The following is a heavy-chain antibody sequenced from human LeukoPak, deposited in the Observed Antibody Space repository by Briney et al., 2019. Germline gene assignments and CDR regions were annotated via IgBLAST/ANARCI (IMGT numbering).Heavy chain of an antibody. D-gene: IGHD2/OR15-2a*01. V-gene: IGHV3-66*01. CDR2: IYSGGST. J-gene: IGHJ4*02. Sequence: GGSLRLSCAASGFTVSSNYMSWVRQAPGKGLEWVSVIYSGGSTYYADSVKGRFAISRDNSKNTLYLQMNSLRAEDTAVYYCAREEVSSFLLWGQGTLVTVSS. CDR3: AREEVSSFLL. CDR1: GFTVSSNY.